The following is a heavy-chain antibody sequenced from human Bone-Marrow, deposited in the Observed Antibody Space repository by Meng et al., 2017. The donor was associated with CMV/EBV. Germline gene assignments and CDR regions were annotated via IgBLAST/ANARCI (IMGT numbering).Heavy chain of an antibody. V-gene: IGHV1-8*02. CDR1: GGTFSSYA. CDR2: MNAHSGGT. CDR3: ARGRSGSHI. D-gene: IGHD1-26*01. Sequence: ASVKVSCKASGGTFSSYAISWVRQATGQGLEWMGWMNAHSGGTAYAHKFQGRVTMTRNTSITTAYMELRSLRSEDTAVYYCARGRSGSHIWGQGTLVTVSS. J-gene: IGHJ4*02.